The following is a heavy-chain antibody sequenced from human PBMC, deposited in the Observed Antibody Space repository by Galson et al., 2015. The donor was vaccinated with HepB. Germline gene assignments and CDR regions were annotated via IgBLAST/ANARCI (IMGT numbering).Heavy chain of an antibody. V-gene: IGHV3-30-3*01. Sequence: SLRLSCAASGFTFSSYAMHWVRQAPGKGLEWVAVISYDGSNKYYADSVKGRFTISRDNSKNTLYLQMNSLRAEDTAVYYCARDQHYDYVWGSYRQPNWFDPWGQGTLVTVSS. CDR1: GFTFSSYA. CDR3: ARDQHYDYVWGSYRQPNWFDP. J-gene: IGHJ5*02. CDR2: ISYDGSNK. D-gene: IGHD3-16*02.